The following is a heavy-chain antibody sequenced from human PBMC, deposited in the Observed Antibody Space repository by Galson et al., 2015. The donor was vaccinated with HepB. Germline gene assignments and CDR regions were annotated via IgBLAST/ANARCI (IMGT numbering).Heavy chain of an antibody. Sequence: SLRLSCAASGFTFSSHAINWVRQAPGKGLEWVSTISGSGDDTVYSDSVKGRFTTSRDNSKTTVYLQMSNLRVEDTALYYCARDMGTRDYFYGMDVWGQGTTVTVFS. J-gene: IGHJ6*02. CDR2: ISGSGDDT. CDR3: ARDMGTRDYFYGMDV. CDR1: GFTFSSHA. V-gene: IGHV3-23*01. D-gene: IGHD7-27*01.